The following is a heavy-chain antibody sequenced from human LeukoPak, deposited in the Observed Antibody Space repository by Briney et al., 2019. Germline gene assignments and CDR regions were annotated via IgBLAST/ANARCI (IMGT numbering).Heavy chain of an antibody. D-gene: IGHD3-3*01. CDR3: ARDYDFWSGHNGYMDV. CDR1: EFTFDNYA. V-gene: IGHV3-11*04. Sequence: PGGSLRLSCAASEFTFDNYAMSWIRQAPGKGLEWVSYISSSGSTIYYADSVKGRFTISRDNAKNSLYLQMNSLRAEDTAVYYCARDYDFWSGHNGYMDVWGKGTTVTVSS. CDR2: ISSSGSTI. J-gene: IGHJ6*03.